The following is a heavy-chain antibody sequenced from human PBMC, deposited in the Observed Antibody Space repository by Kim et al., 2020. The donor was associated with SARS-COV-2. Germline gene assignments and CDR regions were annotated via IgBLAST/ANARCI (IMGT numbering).Heavy chain of an antibody. CDR1: GFTFSSYA. V-gene: IGHV3-23*01. CDR3: AKGHSYGQSHLYYYYYYMDV. CDR2: ISGSGGST. J-gene: IGHJ6*03. D-gene: IGHD5-18*01. Sequence: GGSLRLSCAASGFTFSSYAMSWVRQAPGKGLEWVSAISGSGGSTYYADSVKGRFTISRDNSKNTLYLQMNSLRAEDTAVYYCAKGHSYGQSHLYYYYYYMDVWGKGTTVTVSS.